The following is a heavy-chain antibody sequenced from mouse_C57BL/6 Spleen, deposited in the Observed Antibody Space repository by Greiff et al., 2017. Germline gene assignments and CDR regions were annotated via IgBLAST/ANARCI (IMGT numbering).Heavy chain of an antibody. V-gene: IGHV1-42*01. CDR2: INPSTGGT. J-gene: IGHJ2*01. Sequence: EVQLQQSGPELVKPGASVKISCKASGYSFTGYYMNWVKQSPEKSLEWIGEINPSTGGTTYNQKFKAKATLTVDKSSSTAYMQLKSLTSEDSAVYYCARGKLSYYSNYFDYWGQGTTLTVSS. CDR1: GYSFTGYY. D-gene: IGHD2-5*01. CDR3: ARGKLSYYSNYFDY.